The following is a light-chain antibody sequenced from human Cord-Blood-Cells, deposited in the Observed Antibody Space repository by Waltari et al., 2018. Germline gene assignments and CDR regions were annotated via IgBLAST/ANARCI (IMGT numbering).Light chain of an antibody. CDR3: QQYGSSLYT. J-gene: IGKJ2*01. CDR2: GAS. Sequence: EIVLTKSQGTLSLYPGERATLSCRASQSVSSSYLAWYQQKPGQAPRLLIYGASRRATGIPDRFSGSGSATDFTLTIRRLEPEDFAVYYCQQYGSSLYTFGQGTKLEIK. CDR1: QSVSSSY. V-gene: IGKV3-20*01.